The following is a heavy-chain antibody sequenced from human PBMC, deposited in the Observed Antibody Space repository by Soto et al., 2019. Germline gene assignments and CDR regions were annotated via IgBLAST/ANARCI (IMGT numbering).Heavy chain of an antibody. J-gene: IGHJ1*01. CDR2: IYYAGTT. V-gene: IGHV4-59*08. CDR1: DGSLSPNY. Sequence: QVQLQESGPALVKPSDTLSLSCTVSDGSLSPNYWSWIRQPPGKGLEWIGHIYYAGTTTYNPSLQSRGSISLDTSKNEVSLTLTSVTAADTAVYFCARLGAFYQAMDSWGQGTLVTVSS. D-gene: IGHD2-2*01. CDR3: ARLGAFYQAMDS.